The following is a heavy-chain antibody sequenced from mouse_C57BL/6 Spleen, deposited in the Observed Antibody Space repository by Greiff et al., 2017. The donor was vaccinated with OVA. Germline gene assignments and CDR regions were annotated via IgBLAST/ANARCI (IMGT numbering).Heavy chain of an antibody. J-gene: IGHJ1*03. D-gene: IGHD1-1*01. Sequence: QVQLQQPGTELVKPGASVKLSCKASGYTFTSYWMHWVKQRPGQGLEWIGNINPSNGGTNYNEKFKSKATLPVDKSSSTAYMHLSSLTSEDSAVYEGARGFITTVVALRWYFDVWGTGTTVTVSS. CDR3: ARGFITTVVALRWYFDV. V-gene: IGHV1-53*01. CDR2: INPSNGGT. CDR1: GYTFTSYW.